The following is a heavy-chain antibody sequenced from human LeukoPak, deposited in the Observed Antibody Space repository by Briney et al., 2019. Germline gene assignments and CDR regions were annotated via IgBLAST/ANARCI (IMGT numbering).Heavy chain of an antibody. J-gene: IGHJ6*03. CDR3: ARSKPAAIVHYYYYMDV. D-gene: IGHD2-2*01. V-gene: IGHV3-30*03. CDR1: GFTFSSYG. CDR2: ISYDGSNK. Sequence: GGSLRLSCAASGFTFSSYGMHWVRQAPGKGLEWVAVISYDGSNKYYADSVKGRFTISRDNSKNTLYLQMNSLRAEDTAVYYCARSKPAAIVHYYYYMDVWGKGTTVTISS.